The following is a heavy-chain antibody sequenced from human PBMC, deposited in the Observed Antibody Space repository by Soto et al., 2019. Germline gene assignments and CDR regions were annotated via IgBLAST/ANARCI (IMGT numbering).Heavy chain of an antibody. D-gene: IGHD6-19*01. CDR3: ARHEGSGWAGDYYYYGMDV. CDR2: IYYSGST. CDR1: GGSICSSSYY. J-gene: IGHJ6*02. Sequence: SETLSLTCTVSGGSICSSSYYWGWIRQPPGKGLEWIGSIYYSGSTYYNPSLKSRVTISVDTSKNQFSLKLSSVTAADTAVYYCARHEGSGWAGDYYYYGMDVWGQGTTVTVSS. V-gene: IGHV4-39*01.